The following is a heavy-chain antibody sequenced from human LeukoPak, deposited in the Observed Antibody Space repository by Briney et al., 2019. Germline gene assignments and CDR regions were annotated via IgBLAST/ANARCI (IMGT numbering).Heavy chain of an antibody. V-gene: IGHV4-34*01. CDR2: VNHSGST. Sequence: TSETLSLTCAVYGGSFSGYYWSWIRQPPGKGLEWIGEVNHSGSTNYNPSLKSRVTISVDTSKNQFSLKLSSVTAADTAVYYCARGNRIAARPDSGHFLGDYWGQGTLVTVSS. J-gene: IGHJ4*02. D-gene: IGHD6-6*01. CDR3: ARGNRIAARPDSGHFLGDY. CDR1: GGSFSGYY.